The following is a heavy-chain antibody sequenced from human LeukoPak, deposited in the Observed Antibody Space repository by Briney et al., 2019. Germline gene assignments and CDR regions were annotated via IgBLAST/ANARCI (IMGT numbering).Heavy chain of an antibody. J-gene: IGHJ3*02. Sequence: GGSLRLSCAASGFTFSSYAMHWVRQAPGKGLEWVAVISYDGSNKYYADSVKGRFTISRDNSKNTLYLQMNSLRAEDTAVYYCAKGSRIAAAAFDIWGQGTMVTVSS. V-gene: IGHV3-30-3*01. CDR2: ISYDGSNK. D-gene: IGHD6-13*01. CDR3: AKGSRIAAAAFDI. CDR1: GFTFSSYA.